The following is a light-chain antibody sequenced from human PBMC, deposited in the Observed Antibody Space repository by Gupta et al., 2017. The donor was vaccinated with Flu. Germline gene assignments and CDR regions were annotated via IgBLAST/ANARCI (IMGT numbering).Light chain of an antibody. Sequence: DVVLTQSPLSLPVTLGQPASISCRSSQSLVSSDGNTYLNWFQQRPGQSPRRLIYKVSNRDCGVPDRFSGSGSGTDFTLKISRVEAEDVGIYYCMQGTHWPPVTFGQGTRLEIK. CDR3: MQGTHWPPVT. CDR1: QSLVSSDGNTY. J-gene: IGKJ5*01. CDR2: KVS. V-gene: IGKV2-30*01.